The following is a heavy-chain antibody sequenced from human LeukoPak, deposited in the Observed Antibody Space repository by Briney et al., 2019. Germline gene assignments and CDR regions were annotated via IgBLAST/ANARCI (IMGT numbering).Heavy chain of an antibody. CDR1: GNTFTNNG. Sequence: EASVKVSCKTSGNTFTNNGISWVRQAPGQGLQWMGWISTYNGNTNYAQKFQGRVTMTRDTSISTAYMELSRLRSDDTAVYYCARDAYYYDSSGYYDYWGQGTLVTVSS. CDR2: ISTYNGNT. CDR3: ARDAYYYDSSGYYDY. V-gene: IGHV1-18*04. J-gene: IGHJ4*02. D-gene: IGHD3-22*01.